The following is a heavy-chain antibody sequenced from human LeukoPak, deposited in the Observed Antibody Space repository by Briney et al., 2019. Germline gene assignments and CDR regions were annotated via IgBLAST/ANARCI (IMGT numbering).Heavy chain of an antibody. CDR2: ISSNGGST. V-gene: IGHV3-64D*09. CDR3: VVSYLYAFDI. CDR1: GFTFSSYA. J-gene: IGHJ3*02. Sequence: GGSLRLSCSASGFTFSSYAMHWVRQAPGKGLEYVSAISSNGGSTYYADSVKGRFTISRDNYKNTLNLQISSLRAEDTAVYYCVVSYLYAFDIWGQGTMVTVSS. D-gene: IGHD5-18*01.